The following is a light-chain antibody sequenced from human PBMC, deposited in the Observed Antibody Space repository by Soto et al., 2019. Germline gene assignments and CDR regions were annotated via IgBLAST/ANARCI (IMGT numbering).Light chain of an antibody. CDR1: QGISNY. J-gene: IGKJ1*01. V-gene: IGKV1-27*01. CDR2: AAS. CDR3: QKKT. Sequence: DIQMTQSPSSLSASVGDRVTITCRASQGISNYLAWYQQKPGKVPKLLIYAASTLQSGVPSRFSGSGSGTVFTLTISSLQPEDVATYYCQKKTFGQGTKVEIK.